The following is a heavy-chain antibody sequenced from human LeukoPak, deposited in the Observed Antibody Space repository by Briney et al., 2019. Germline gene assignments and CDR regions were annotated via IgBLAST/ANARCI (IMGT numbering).Heavy chain of an antibody. CDR1: GFTFSSYA. CDR2: LLNDGVTT. V-gene: IGHV3-23*01. CDR3: AKHRGVHPPYYMDV. J-gene: IGHJ6*03. Sequence: PGGSLRLSCAASGFTFSSYAMSWVRQGPGQGLQWVSLLLNDGVTTYYADSVRGRFTISRDNSNNTLYLKMNILRAEDTAIYYCAKHRGVHPPYYMDVWGKGTTVTVSS. D-gene: IGHD3-10*01.